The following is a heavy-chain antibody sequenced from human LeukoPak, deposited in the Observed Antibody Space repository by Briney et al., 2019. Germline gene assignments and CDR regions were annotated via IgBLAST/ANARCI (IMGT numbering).Heavy chain of an antibody. CDR1: GLTFSPFW. CDR3: ARDFAQSKFDY. D-gene: IGHD4-11*01. CDR2: ISGAGDDT. V-gene: IGHV3-7*03. Sequence: PGGSLRLSCTASGLTFSPFWMNWVRQAPGKGLEWVAAISGAGDDTFHVDSVKGRFIISRDNAENSLYLQMNSLRVEDTAVYYCARDFAQSKFDYWGQGILVTVSS. J-gene: IGHJ4*02.